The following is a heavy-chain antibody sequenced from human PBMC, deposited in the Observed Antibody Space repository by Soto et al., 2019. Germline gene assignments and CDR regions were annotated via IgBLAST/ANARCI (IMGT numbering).Heavy chain of an antibody. D-gene: IGHD2-15*01. CDR2: IYSGTT. J-gene: IGHJ4*02. CDR3: AREDSGAFFDF. V-gene: IGHV4-30-2*01. CDR1: GGSIISGGYS. Sequence: PSETLSLTCAVSGGSIISGGYSWSWIRQPPGKGLEWIGYIYSGTTHYNPSLESRVTIAMDRSKNQVSLGLKSVTAADTAVYYCAREDSGAFFDFWGQGTLVTVSS.